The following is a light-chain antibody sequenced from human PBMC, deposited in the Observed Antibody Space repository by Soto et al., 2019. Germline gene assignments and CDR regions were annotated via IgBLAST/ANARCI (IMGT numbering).Light chain of an antibody. V-gene: IGKV3-20*01. CDR1: QSVDSSY. CDR3: QHYGSSIYT. J-gene: IGKJ2*01. Sequence: ENVLTQSPGTLSLSPGERATLSCRASQSVDSSYLAWYQQKPGQAPRLLIYGTSSRATGIPDRFSGRGSGTDFTLTINRLEPEDFAVYYCQHYGSSIYTFGQGTKLEIK. CDR2: GTS.